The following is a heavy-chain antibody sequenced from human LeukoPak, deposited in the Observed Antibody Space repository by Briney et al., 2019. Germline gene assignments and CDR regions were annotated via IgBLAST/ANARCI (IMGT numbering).Heavy chain of an antibody. CDR3: AGGALDY. J-gene: IGHJ4*02. V-gene: IGHV3-7*04. CDR1: GFTFSDYW. Sequence: PGGSLTLSCAASGFTFSDYWMSWIRQAPGQGLEWVAKISQDGREHRLVVSVKGRFTISRDNAKNLLFLQMDSLRAEDTAYYYCAGGALDYWGPGTLVTVSS. CDR2: ISQDGREH.